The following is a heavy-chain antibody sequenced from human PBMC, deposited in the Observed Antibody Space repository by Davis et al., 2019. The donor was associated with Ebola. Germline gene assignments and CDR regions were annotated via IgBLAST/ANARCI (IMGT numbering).Heavy chain of an antibody. J-gene: IGHJ5*02. V-gene: IGHV4-39*01. D-gene: IGHD6-13*01. CDR3: AKGFSSSWYGVQYNWFDP. CDR1: GGSISSGGYY. Sequence: MPSETLSLTCTVSGGSISSGGYYWSWIRQHPGKGLEWIGYIYYSGSTYYNPSLKSRVTISVDTSKNQFSLKLSSVTAADTAVYYCAKGFSSSWYGVQYNWFDPWGQGTLVTVSS. CDR2: IYYSGST.